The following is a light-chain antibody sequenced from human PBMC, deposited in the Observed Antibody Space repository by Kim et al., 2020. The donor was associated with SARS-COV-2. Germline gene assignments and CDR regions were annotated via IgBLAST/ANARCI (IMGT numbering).Light chain of an antibody. J-gene: IGLJ2*01. CDR2: YVT. V-gene: IGLV2-14*03. CDR1: SSDVGDYNF. Sequence: ITISCTMPSSDVGDYNFVSWCQQHPGQAPKLMFYYVTDRPSGVSDRFSGATSGNTASLTISGRQAEDEADYYCSSYTGGTPLPAVFGGGTQLTVL. CDR3: SSYTGGTPLPAV.